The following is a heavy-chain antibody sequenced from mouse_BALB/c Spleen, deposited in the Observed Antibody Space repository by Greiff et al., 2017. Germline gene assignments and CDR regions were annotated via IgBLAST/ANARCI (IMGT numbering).Heavy chain of an antibody. CDR3: ARAGITTVVAKENAMDY. D-gene: IGHD1-1*01. CDR1: GYTFTSYW. CDR2: INPSTGYT. V-gene: IGHV1-7*01. Sequence: QVQLKQSGAELAKPGASVKMSCKASGYTFTSYWMHWVKQRPGQGLEWIGYINPSTGYTEYNQKFKDKATLTADKSSSTAYMQLSSLTSEDSAVYYCARAGITTVVAKENAMDYWGQGTSVTVSS. J-gene: IGHJ4*01.